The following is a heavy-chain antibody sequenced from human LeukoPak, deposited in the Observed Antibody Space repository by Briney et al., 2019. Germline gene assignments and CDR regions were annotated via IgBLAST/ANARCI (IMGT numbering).Heavy chain of an antibody. Sequence: PSETLSLTCTFSGASISSYYWSWIRQPPGKGLEWIGYIYYSGSTNYSPSLQSRVTISVDTSRNQFSLKLTSVTAADTAVYYCARDGTSGYFPWYFDLWGRGTLVTVSS. CDR2: IYYSGST. V-gene: IGHV4-59*01. J-gene: IGHJ2*01. CDR3: ARDGTSGYFPWYFDL. D-gene: IGHD3-22*01. CDR1: GASISSYY.